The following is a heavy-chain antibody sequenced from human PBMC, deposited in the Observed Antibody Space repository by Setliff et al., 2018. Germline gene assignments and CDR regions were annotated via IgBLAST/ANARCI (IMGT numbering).Heavy chain of an antibody. Sequence: PGGSLRLSCAASGFTFSSYWMSWVRQAPGKGLEWVSNIKQDGSEKHYVDSVKGRFTISRDNAKNSLYLQLNSLRAEDTAVYYCSRDPTRKFDSWGQGTLVTSPQ. J-gene: IGHJ4*02. CDR2: IKQDGSEK. V-gene: IGHV3-7*01. CDR1: GFTFSSYW. CDR3: SRDPTRKFDS.